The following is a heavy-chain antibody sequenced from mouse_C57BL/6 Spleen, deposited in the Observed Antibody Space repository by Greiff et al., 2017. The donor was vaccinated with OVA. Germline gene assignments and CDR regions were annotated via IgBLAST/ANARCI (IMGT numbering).Heavy chain of an antibody. D-gene: IGHD2-5*01. Sequence: VQLQQSGPELVKPGASVKISCKASGYAFSSSWMNWVKQRPGQGLEWIGRIYPGDGDTNYNGKFKGKATLTADKSSSTAYMQLSSLTSEDSAVYFCARSRSNYVEFAYWGQGTLVTVSA. CDR3: ARSRSNYVEFAY. V-gene: IGHV1-82*01. CDR1: GYAFSSSW. CDR2: IYPGDGDT. J-gene: IGHJ3*01.